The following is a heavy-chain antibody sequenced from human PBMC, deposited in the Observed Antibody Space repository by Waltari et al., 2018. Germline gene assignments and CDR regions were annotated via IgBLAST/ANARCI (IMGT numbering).Heavy chain of an antibody. CDR1: GFTFSSYG. CDR3: ARDDCSGGSCFYFDY. D-gene: IGHD2-15*01. Sequence: QVQLVESGGGVVQPGRSLRLSCAASGFTFSSYGMHWVRQAPGKGREWVAVIWYDGSNKYYADSVKGRFTISRDNSKNTLYLQMNSLRAEDTAVYYCARDDCSGGSCFYFDYWGQGTLVTVSS. CDR2: IWYDGSNK. J-gene: IGHJ4*02. V-gene: IGHV3-33*01.